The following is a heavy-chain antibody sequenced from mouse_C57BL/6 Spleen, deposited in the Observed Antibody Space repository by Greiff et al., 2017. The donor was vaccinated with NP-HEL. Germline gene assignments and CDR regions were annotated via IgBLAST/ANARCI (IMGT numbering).Heavy chain of an antibody. D-gene: IGHD2-1*01. V-gene: IGHV14-3*01. J-gene: IGHJ2*01. CDR2: IDPANGNT. CDR1: GFNIKNPY. Sequence: EVQLQQSVAELVRPGASVKLSCTASGFNIKNPYMHWVKQRPEQGLEWIGRIDPANGNTKYAPKFQGKATITADTSSNTAYLQLSSLPAEDTAIYYVTSYGNFPYYFDYWGQGTTLTVSS. CDR3: TSYGNFPYYFDY.